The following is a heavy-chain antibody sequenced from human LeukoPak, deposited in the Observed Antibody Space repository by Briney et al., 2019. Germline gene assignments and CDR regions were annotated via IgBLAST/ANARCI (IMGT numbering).Heavy chain of an antibody. CDR2: IIPIFGTA. CDR1: GGTFSSYA. CDR3: ARALGYCSSTSCSYFDY. D-gene: IGHD2-2*01. J-gene: IGHJ4*02. Sequence: ASVKVSCKASGGTFSSYAISWVRQPPGQGLEWMGGIIPIFGTANYAQKFQGRVTITADKSTSTAYMELSSLGSEDTAVYYCARALGYCSSTSCSYFDYWGQGTLVTVSS. V-gene: IGHV1-69*06.